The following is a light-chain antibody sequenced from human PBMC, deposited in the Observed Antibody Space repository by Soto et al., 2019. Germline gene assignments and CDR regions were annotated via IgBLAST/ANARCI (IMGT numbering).Light chain of an antibody. J-gene: IGKJ1*01. CDR2: AAS. Sequence: DIQMTQSPSSLSASVGDRVTITCRASQSISSYLNWYQQKPGKAPKLLIYAASSLQSGVASRFSGNGSRTDFTLTISSLQPEDFATYYCQQSYSTPPWTFGQGTKVDIK. CDR1: QSISSY. V-gene: IGKV1-39*01. CDR3: QQSYSTPPWT.